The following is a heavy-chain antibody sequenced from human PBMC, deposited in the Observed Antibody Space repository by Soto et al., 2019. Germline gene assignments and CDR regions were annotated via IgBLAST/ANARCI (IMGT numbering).Heavy chain of an antibody. CDR1: GYSFTSYW. CDR2: IDPSDSYT. CDR3: ASTLTAGYSSSWYSFDP. V-gene: IGHV5-10-1*01. D-gene: IGHD6-13*01. J-gene: IGHJ5*02. Sequence: GESLKISCKGSGYSFTSYWISWVRQMPGKGLEWMGRIDPSDSYTNYSPSFQGHVTISADKSISTAYLQWSSLKVSDTAMYYCASTLTAGYSSSWYSFDPWGQGTMVTVSS.